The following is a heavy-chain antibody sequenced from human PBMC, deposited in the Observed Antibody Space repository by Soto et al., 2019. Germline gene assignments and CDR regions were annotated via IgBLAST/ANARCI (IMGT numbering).Heavy chain of an antibody. D-gene: IGHD6-19*01. CDR1: GFTFSSYG. CDR3: AKDQYSSGWYQTQFDY. V-gene: IGHV3-30*18. Sequence: QVQLVESGGGVVQPGRSLRLSCEASGFTFSSYGMHWVRQAPGKGLEWVAVISYDGSNKYYADSVKGRFTISRDNSKNTLYLQMNSLRAEDTAVYYCAKDQYSSGWYQTQFDYWGQGTLVTVSS. CDR2: ISYDGSNK. J-gene: IGHJ4*02.